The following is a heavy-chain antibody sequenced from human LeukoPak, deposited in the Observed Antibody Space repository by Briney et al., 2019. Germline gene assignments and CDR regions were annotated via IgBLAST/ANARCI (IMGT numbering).Heavy chain of an antibody. CDR2: INWNGGST. CDR1: GFTFDDYG. J-gene: IGHJ4*02. V-gene: IGHV3-20*04. Sequence: GGSLRLSCAASGFTFDDYGMSWVRQAPGKGLEWVSGINWNGGSTGYADSLKGRFTISRDNAKSSLYLQMNSLRAEDTAVYYCARVQYYDFWSGFSFFDYWGQGTLVTVSS. CDR3: ARVQYYDFWSGFSFFDY. D-gene: IGHD3-3*01.